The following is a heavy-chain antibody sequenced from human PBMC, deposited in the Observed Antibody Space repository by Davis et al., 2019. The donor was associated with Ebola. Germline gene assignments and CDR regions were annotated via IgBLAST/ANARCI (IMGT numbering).Heavy chain of an antibody. V-gene: IGHV3-21*01. CDR3: ARDGYSSSWYKGGYGYYYYGMDV. CDR1: GFTFSSYS. Sequence: GESLKISCAASGFTFSSYSMNWVRQAPGKGLEWVSSISSSSSYIYYADSVKGRFTISRDNAKNSLYLQMNSLRAEDTAVYYCARDGYSSSWYKGGYGYYYYGMDVWGQGTTVTVSS. J-gene: IGHJ6*02. CDR2: ISSSSSYI. D-gene: IGHD6-13*01.